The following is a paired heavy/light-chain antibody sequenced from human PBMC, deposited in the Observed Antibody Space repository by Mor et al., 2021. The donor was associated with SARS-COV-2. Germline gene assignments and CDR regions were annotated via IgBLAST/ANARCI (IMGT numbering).Light chain of an antibody. CDR2: WAS. CDR1: QSVLYSSNNKNY. J-gene: IGKJ1*01. Sequence: DIVMTQSPDSLAVSLGERATINCKSSQSVLYSSNNKNYLAWYQQKPGQPPKLLIYWASTRESGVPDRFSGSGSGTDFTLTISSLQAEDVAVYYCQQYYSPWTFGQGTKVEIK. CDR3: QQYYSPWT. V-gene: IGKV4-1*01.
Heavy chain of an antibody. D-gene: IGHD5-18*01. CDR2: IIPFLGIA. CDR3: ARGSTAMDKTPFGY. V-gene: IGHV1-69*04. CDR1: GGTFSNYA. J-gene: IGHJ4*02. Sequence: QVQLVQSGAEVKKPGSSVKVSCKASGGTFSNYAIIWVRQAPGQGLEWMGRIIPFLGIANYAQKFQGRVTITADKSTSTAYMELSSLRSEDTAVYYCARGSTAMDKTPFGYWGQGTLVTVSS.